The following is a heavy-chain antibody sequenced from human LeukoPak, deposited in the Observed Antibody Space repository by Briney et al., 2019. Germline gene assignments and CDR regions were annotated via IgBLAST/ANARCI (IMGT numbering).Heavy chain of an antibody. D-gene: IGHD2-2*01. Sequence: ASVKVSCKASGYTFTGYYMHWVRRAPGQGLEWMGWINPNSGGTNYAQKFQGRVTMTRDTSISTAYMELSRLRSDDTAVYYCARVRTVVPAAIDYWGQGTLVTVSS. CDR1: GYTFTGYY. CDR3: ARVRTVVPAAIDY. V-gene: IGHV1-2*02. CDR2: INPNSGGT. J-gene: IGHJ4*02.